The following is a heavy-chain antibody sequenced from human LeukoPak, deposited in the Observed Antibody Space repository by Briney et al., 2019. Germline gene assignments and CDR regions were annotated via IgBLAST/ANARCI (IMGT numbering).Heavy chain of an antibody. Sequence: PSQTLSLTCNLSGGSISSGGYYWHWTRPHPGKGLEWIGYIYYSGSTYYNPSLKSRITISVDTSKNQFSLKLRSVTAADTAVYYCARDPRYYGSGSRFDYWGQGTLVTVSS. D-gene: IGHD3-10*01. V-gene: IGHV4-31*03. CDR2: IYYSGST. CDR3: ARDPRYYGSGSRFDY. J-gene: IGHJ4*02. CDR1: GGSISSGGYY.